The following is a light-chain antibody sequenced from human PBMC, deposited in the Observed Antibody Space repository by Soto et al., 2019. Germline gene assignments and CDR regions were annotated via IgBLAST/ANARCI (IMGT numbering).Light chain of an antibody. CDR1: QTVRNNY. CDR3: QQYATSPWT. CDR2: DAS. J-gene: IGKJ1*01. V-gene: IGKV3-20*01. Sequence: EIVLTQSPGTLSLSPGERATLSCRASQTVRNNYLAWYQQKPGQAPRLLIYDASSRATGIPDRFSGSGSGTDFTLTISRLDPEDSAVYYCQQYATSPWTFGQGTKGDI.